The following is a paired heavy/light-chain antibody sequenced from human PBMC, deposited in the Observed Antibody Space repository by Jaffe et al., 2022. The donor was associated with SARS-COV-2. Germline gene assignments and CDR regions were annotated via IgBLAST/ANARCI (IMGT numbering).Light chain of an antibody. J-gene: IGKJ2*01. CDR2: DAS. CDR3: QQYDTYLMYT. V-gene: IGKV1-33*01. CDR1: QDISNH. Sequence: DIQMTQSPSSLFASVGDRVTITCQASQDISNHLNWYQQKPGKAPKLLIYDASNLKTGVPSRFSGSGSGTDFTFTISSLQPEDFATYYCQQYDTYLMYTFGQGTKLEIK.
Heavy chain of an antibody. D-gene: IGHD3-10*01. CDR1: GFTFNTAW. V-gene: IGHV3-15*02. Sequence: EVQLVESGGALVGPGGSLTLSCATSGFTFNTAWMSWVRQAPGKGLEWVGRSIPQRGGGRTDYAAPVRGRFTVSRDDSKNILHLQMNSLKIEDTAVYFCTTGWTSREGFSDYWGQGSLVTVSS. CDR3: TTGWTSREGFSDY. CDR2: SIPQRGGGRT. J-gene: IGHJ4*02.